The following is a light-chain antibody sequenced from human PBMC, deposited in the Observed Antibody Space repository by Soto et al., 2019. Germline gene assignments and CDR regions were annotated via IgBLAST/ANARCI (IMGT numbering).Light chain of an antibody. Sequence: QSALTQPASVSGSPGQSITISCTGTSSDVGGYNYVSWYQQHPGKAPKLMIYDVSNRPSGVSNRFSGSKSGNTASLTISGLQAEDEADDYCSSYTSSSTPFVFGPGTKLTVL. CDR1: SSDVGGYNY. CDR3: SSYTSSSTPFV. J-gene: IGLJ1*01. CDR2: DVS. V-gene: IGLV2-14*01.